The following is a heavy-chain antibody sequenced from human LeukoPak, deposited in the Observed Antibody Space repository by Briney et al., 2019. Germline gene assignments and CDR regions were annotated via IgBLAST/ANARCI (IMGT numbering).Heavy chain of an antibody. CDR2: TCYRSNWYN. CDR1: GDSVYSNSAI. Sequence: SQTLLDSCAISGDSVYSNSAIWNWIRQSPSRGLEWLGRTCYRSNWYNDYAVSVSSRITINPDTSKNQFSLQLNSVTPEDTAVYYCARFNWDYAFDIWGQGTVVTVSS. J-gene: IGHJ3*02. D-gene: IGHD7-27*01. CDR3: ARFNWDYAFDI. V-gene: IGHV6-1*01.